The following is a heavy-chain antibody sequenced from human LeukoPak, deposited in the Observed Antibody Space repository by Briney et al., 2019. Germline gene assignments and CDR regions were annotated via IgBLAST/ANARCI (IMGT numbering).Heavy chain of an antibody. CDR2: INHSGST. Sequence: SETLSLTCAVYGGSCSGYYWSWIRQPPGKGLEWIGEINHSGSTNYNPSLKSRVTISVDTSKNQFSLKLSSVTAADTAVYYCARGQSLISWLRSPAGAFDIWGQGTMVTVSS. D-gene: IGHD5-12*01. CDR3: ARGQSLISWLRSPAGAFDI. V-gene: IGHV4-34*01. J-gene: IGHJ3*02. CDR1: GGSCSGYY.